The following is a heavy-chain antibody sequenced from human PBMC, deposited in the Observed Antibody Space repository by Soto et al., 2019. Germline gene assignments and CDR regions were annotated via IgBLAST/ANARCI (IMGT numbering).Heavy chain of an antibody. CDR3: ARHRRITTYYYDSSGPNGAFDI. CDR1: GYSFTSYW. D-gene: IGHD3-22*01. CDR2: IDPSDSYT. V-gene: IGHV5-10-1*01. J-gene: IGHJ3*02. Sequence: GESLKISCKGSGYSFTSYWISWVRQMPGKGLEWMGRIDPSDSYTNYSPSFQGHVTISADKSISTAYLQWSSLKASDTAMCYCARHRRITTYYYDSSGPNGAFDIWGQGTMVT.